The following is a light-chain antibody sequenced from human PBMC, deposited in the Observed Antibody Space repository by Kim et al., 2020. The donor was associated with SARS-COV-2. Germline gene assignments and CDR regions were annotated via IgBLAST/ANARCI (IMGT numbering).Light chain of an antibody. J-gene: IGLJ3*02. CDR2: YDS. V-gene: IGLV3-21*04. Sequence: SSELTQPPSVSVAPGKTARITCGGNNIGSKSVHWYQQKPGKAPVLVIYYDSDRPSGIPERFSGSNSGNTATLTISRVEAGDEADYYCQVWDSSSDHPVFG. CDR1: NIGSKS. CDR3: QVWDSSSDHPV.